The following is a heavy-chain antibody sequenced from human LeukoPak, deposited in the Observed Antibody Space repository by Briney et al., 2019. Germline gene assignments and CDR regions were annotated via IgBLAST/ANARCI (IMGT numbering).Heavy chain of an antibody. J-gene: IGHJ5*02. V-gene: IGHV3-48*02. CDR2: ISSSSNAI. D-gene: IGHD3/OR15-3a*01. Sequence: GGSLRLSCAASGFTFNSYGMNWVRQAPGKGLGWLSYISSSSNAIYYADSVRGRFTISRDNAKNSLYLQMNSLRDEDTAVYYCARDRGGTAWGQGTLVTVSS. CDR1: GFTFNSYG. CDR3: ARDRGGTA.